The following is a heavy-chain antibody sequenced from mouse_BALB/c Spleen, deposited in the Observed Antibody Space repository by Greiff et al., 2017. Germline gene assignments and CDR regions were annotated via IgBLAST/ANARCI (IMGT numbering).Heavy chain of an antibody. CDR3: ARGRLGLSAMDY. CDR2: IDPENGNT. V-gene: IGHV14-1*02. D-gene: IGHD3-1*01. CDR1: GFTITDYY. J-gene: IGHJ4*01. Sequence: VQLVESGAELVRPGALVKLSCKASGFTITDYYMHWVKQRPEQGLEWIGWIDPENGNTKYDPKFQGKASITADTSSNTAYLQLSSLTSEDTAVYDCARGRLGLSAMDYWGQGTSVTVSA.